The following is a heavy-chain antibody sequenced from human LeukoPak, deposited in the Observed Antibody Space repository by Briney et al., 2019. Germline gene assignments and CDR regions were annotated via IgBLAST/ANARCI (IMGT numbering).Heavy chain of an antibody. V-gene: IGHV5-51*01. Sequence: GESLKISCKGSGYSFTSYWIGWVRQMPGKGLEWMGIIYPGDSDTRYSPSFQGQVTISADKSISTAYLQWSSLKASDTAMYYCARHGRMAAAGTTVNWFDPWGQGTLVTVSS. D-gene: IGHD6-13*01. J-gene: IGHJ5*02. CDR2: IYPGDSDT. CDR3: ARHGRMAAAGTTVNWFDP. CDR1: GYSFTSYW.